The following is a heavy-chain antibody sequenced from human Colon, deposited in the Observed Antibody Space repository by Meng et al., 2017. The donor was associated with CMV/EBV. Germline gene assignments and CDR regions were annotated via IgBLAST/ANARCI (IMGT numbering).Heavy chain of an antibody. V-gene: IGHV3-21*01. D-gene: IGHD3-9*01. CDR3: ARSRNALVRYYDIPSL. CDR1: GFIFKNYI. CDR2: ISNINYI. Sequence: GESLKISCEASGFIFKNYIMHWVRQAPGKGLEWVSSISNINYIYQADSVKGRFTISRDNAKNSLYLQMNSLGAEDTAVYYCARSRNALVRYYDIPSLWGQGTTVTVSS. J-gene: IGHJ6*02.